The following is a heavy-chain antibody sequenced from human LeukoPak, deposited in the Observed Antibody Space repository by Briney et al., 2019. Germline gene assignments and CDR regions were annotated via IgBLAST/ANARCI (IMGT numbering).Heavy chain of an antibody. CDR1: GYTFTSYD. CDR2: IIPIFGTA. CDR3: ARVSVAAAVPFDY. V-gene: IGHV1-69*13. Sequence: SVTVSCTASGYTFTSYDINWVRQATGQGLEWMGGIIPIFGTANYAQKFQGRVTITADESTSTAYMELSSLRSEDTAVYYCARVSVAAAVPFDYWGQGTLVTVSS. J-gene: IGHJ4*02. D-gene: IGHD6-13*01.